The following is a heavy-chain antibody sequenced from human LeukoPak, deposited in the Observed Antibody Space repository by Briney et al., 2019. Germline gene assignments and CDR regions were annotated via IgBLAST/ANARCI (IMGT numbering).Heavy chain of an antibody. D-gene: IGHD5-12*01. CDR3: ARGVSSGYDCNWFDP. V-gene: IGHV4-30-2*01. Sequence: SETLSLTCTVSGGSISSGGYYWSWIRQPPGKGQEWIGYIYHSGSTYYNPSLKSRVTISVDRSKNQFSLKLSSVTAADTAVYYCARGVSSGYDCNWFDPWGQGTLVTVSS. J-gene: IGHJ5*02. CDR1: GGSISSGGYY. CDR2: IYHSGST.